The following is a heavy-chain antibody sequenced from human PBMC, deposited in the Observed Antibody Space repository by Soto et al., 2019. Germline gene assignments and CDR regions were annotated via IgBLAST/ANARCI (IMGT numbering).Heavy chain of an antibody. Sequence: EVQLVESGGGLVRPGGSLRLSCAASGFTFSYYWMHWVRHAPGKGLVWVSRIHSGGSSTTYADFVKGQFIISRDNGRSTVDLKMNSVRVEDTAVYYCARGDRGAFDLWGQGTVVTVSS. CDR2: IHSGGSST. CDR3: ARGDRGAFDL. V-gene: IGHV3-74*01. CDR1: GFTFSYYW. D-gene: IGHD1-26*01. J-gene: IGHJ3*01.